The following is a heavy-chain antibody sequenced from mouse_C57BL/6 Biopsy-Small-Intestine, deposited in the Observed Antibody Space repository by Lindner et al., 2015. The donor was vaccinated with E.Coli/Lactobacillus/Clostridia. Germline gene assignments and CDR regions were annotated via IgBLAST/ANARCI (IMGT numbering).Heavy chain of an antibody. V-gene: IGHV1-54*01. CDR3: ARRWDGGYFDV. Sequence: VQLQESGAELVRPGTSVKVSCKASGYAFTNYLIEWVKQRPGQGLEWIGVINPGSGGTNYNEKFKGKATLTADKSSSTAYMQLSSLTSGDSAVYFCARRWDGGYFDVWGTGTTVTVSS. J-gene: IGHJ1*03. CDR2: INPGSGGT. CDR1: GYAFTNYL. D-gene: IGHD4-1*01.